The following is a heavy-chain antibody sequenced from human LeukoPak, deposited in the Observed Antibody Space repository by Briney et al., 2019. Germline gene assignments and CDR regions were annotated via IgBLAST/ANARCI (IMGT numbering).Heavy chain of an antibody. CDR2: IKQDGSEK. V-gene: IGHV3-7*01. CDR1: GFTFSSYW. CDR3: ARAPSPYYDFWSGYHNWFDP. Sequence: GGSLRLSCAASGFTFSSYWMSWVRQAPGKGLEWVANIKQDGSEKYYVDSVKGRFTISRDNAKNSLYLQMNSLRAEDTAVYYCARAPSPYYDFWSGYHNWFDPWGQGTLVTVSS. J-gene: IGHJ5*02. D-gene: IGHD3-3*01.